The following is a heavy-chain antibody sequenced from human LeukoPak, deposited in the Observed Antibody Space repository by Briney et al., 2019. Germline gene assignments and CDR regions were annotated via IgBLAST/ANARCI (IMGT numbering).Heavy chain of an antibody. CDR1: GFTFSSYA. Sequence: GGSLMLSCAASGFTFSSYAMSWVRQAPGEGLEWVSSISNSGGRTFYTDSVKGRFTISRDNSKITLYLQMNSLRAEDTAVYYCAKSYNGYESKPDYWGQGTLVTVSS. CDR2: ISNSGGRT. V-gene: IGHV3-23*01. D-gene: IGHD5-12*01. J-gene: IGHJ4*02. CDR3: AKSYNGYESKPDY.